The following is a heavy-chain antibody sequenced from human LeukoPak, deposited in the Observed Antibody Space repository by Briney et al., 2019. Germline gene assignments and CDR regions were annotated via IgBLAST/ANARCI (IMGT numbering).Heavy chain of an antibody. V-gene: IGHV3-7*04. CDR1: GFSFTSYW. D-gene: IGHD3-10*01. Sequence: GGSLRLSCAASGFSFTSYWMSWGRQAPGKGLERVASIKEDGSEKYYADSVKGRFTISRDNAKSSLYLQMNSLRVEDTAVYYCARGGFTRFDYWGQGTLVTVSS. CDR3: ARGGFTRFDY. J-gene: IGHJ4*02. CDR2: IKEDGSEK.